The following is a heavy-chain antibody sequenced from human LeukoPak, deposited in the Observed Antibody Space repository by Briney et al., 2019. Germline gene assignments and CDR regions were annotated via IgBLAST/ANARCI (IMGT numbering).Heavy chain of an antibody. Sequence: GGSLRLSCAASGFTFSSNSMNWVRQPPGKGLEWVSSIDSSGRDTYYAGSVKGRFTISRDNAKNSLYLQMNSLGAEDTAVYYCARELAARQDLDYWGQGTLVTVSS. V-gene: IGHV3-21*01. CDR2: IDSSGRDT. CDR3: ARELAARQDLDY. J-gene: IGHJ4*02. CDR1: GFTFSSNS. D-gene: IGHD6-6*01.